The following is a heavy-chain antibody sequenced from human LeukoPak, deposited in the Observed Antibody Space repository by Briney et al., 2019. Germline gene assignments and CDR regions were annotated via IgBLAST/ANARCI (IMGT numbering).Heavy chain of an antibody. CDR1: GFTFSTSA. V-gene: IGHV3-23*01. CDR3: ARASPSSGWAGNAFDI. J-gene: IGHJ3*02. D-gene: IGHD6-19*01. CDR2: ISGSGGST. Sequence: GGSLRLSCAASGFTFSTSAMTWVRQSPGKGLEWVSGISGSGGSTYYADSVKGRFTISRDNAKNSLYLQMNSLRAEDTAVYYCARASPSSGWAGNAFDIWGQGTMVTVSS.